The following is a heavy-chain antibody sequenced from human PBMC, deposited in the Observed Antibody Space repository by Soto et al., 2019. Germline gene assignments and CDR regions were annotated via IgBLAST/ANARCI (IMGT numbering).Heavy chain of an antibody. J-gene: IGHJ5*02. D-gene: IGHD2-2*01. CDR2: ISAYNGNT. Sequence: ASVKVSCKASGYTFTSYGISWVRQAPGQGPEWMGWISAYNGNTNYAQKLQGRVTVTTDTSTSTAYMELRSLRSDDTAVYYCARGYCSSTSCYFRWFDPWGQGTLVTVSS. CDR3: ARGYCSSTSCYFRWFDP. V-gene: IGHV1-18*01. CDR1: GYTFTSYG.